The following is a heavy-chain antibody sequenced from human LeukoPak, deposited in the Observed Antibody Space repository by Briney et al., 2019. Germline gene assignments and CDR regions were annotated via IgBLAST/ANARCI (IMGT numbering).Heavy chain of an antibody. CDR2: IYYSGST. CDR1: GGSISSYY. Sequence: PSETLSLTCTVSGGSISSYYWSWIRQPPGKGLEWIGYIYYSGSTNYNPSLKSRVTISVDTSKNQFSLKLSSVTAADTAVYYCARGGNSIGISEDYWGQGTLVTVSS. CDR3: ARGGNSIGISEDY. V-gene: IGHV4-59*01. D-gene: IGHD2-15*01. J-gene: IGHJ4*02.